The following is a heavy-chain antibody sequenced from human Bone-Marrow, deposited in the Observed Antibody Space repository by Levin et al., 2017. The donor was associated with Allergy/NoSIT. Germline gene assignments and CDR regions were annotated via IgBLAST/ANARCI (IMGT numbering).Heavy chain of an antibody. CDR1: GYIFTSYD. D-gene: IGHD5-24*01. Sequence: VASVKVSCKASGYIFTSYDINWVRQATGQGLEWMGWMNPNSGNTGFAQKFQGRITMTRNTSTRTAYMELSSLRSDDTAVYYCARLRWLQQQRGWFDPWGQGTLVTVSS. CDR2: MNPNSGNT. V-gene: IGHV1-8*01. CDR3: ARLRWLQQQRGWFDP. J-gene: IGHJ5*02.